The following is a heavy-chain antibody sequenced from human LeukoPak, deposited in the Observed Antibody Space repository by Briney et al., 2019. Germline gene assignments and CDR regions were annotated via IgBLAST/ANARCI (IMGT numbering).Heavy chain of an antibody. CDR1: GGSISSYY. CDR3: ARHRITMVRGVIPYYFDY. CDR2: IHYSGST. J-gene: IGHJ4*02. V-gene: IGHV4-59*08. Sequence: PSETLSLTCTVSGGSISSYYWSWIRQPPGRGLEWIGYIHYSGSTNYNPSLQSRVTISVDTSKNQFSLKLTSVTAADTAVYYCARHRITMVRGVIPYYFDYWGQGTLITVSS. D-gene: IGHD3-10*01.